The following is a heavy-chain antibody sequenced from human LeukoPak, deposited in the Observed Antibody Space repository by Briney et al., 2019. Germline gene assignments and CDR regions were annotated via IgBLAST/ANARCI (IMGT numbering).Heavy chain of an antibody. CDR2: IYSGGST. J-gene: IGHJ4*02. V-gene: IGHV3-53*01. CDR1: GFTFSTYW. Sequence: GGSLRLSCAASGFTFSTYWMRWVRQAPGKGLEGVSVIYSGGSTYYADSVKGRFTISRDNSKNTLYLQMNSLRAEDTAVYYCARGFTTWGQGTLVTVSS. CDR3: ARGFTT. D-gene: IGHD2/OR15-2a*01.